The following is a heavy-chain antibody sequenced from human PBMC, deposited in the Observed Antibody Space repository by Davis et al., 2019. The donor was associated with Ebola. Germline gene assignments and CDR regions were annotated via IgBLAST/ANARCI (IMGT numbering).Heavy chain of an antibody. Sequence: ASVKVSCKASGYSFTSSGFSWVRQAPGQGLEWMGRISAYNGNTNYAQKFQGRITMTTDTSTGTAYMELRSLRSDDTAVYYCARHRDIVMSGQFDPWGQGTLVTVSS. CDR2: ISAYNGNT. CDR3: ARHRDIVMSGQFDP. D-gene: IGHD5-12*01. CDR1: GYSFTSSG. J-gene: IGHJ5*02. V-gene: IGHV1-18*04.